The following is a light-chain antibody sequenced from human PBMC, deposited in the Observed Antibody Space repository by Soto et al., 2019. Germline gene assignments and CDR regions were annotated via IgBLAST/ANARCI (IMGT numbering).Light chain of an antibody. V-gene: IGKV3-20*01. CDR3: QQYGSSPGT. Sequence: EIVLTQSPGTLSLSPGERATLSCRASQSVSRNYLAWYQQKPGQAPRLLIYSASSKTAGTPDRISGSGTGIDFSLTVSGLEPEDFAVYYCQQYGSSPGTFGQGTKVEIK. J-gene: IGKJ1*01. CDR2: SAS. CDR1: QSVSRNY.